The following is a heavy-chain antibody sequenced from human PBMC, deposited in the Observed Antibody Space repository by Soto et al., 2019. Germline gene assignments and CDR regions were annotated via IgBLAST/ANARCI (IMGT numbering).Heavy chain of an antibody. CDR1: GFSLSTSGVG. CDR3: AHSIAADFQH. V-gene: IGHV2-5*01. CDR2: IYWNDDT. J-gene: IGHJ1*01. Sequence: QITLKESGPTLVKPTQTLTLTCTFSGFSLSTSGVGVGWIRQPPGKALEWLALIYWNDDTRYSPSLKSRLTITKDTSKNQVVLTMTNMDPVDTATYYWAHSIAADFQHWGQGTLVTVSS. D-gene: IGHD6-13*01.